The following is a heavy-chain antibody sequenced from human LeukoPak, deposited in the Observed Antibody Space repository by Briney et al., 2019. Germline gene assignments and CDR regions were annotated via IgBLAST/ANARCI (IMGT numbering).Heavy chain of an antibody. CDR1: GGSISSSSYY. V-gene: IGHV4-39*07. J-gene: IGHJ6*03. Sequence: SETLSLTCTVSGGSISSSSYYWGWIRQPPGKGLGWIGNIFYSGSTDYSPSLKSRVTISVDTSKNQFSLRLTSVTAADTAVYYCARTTEGGYTYGYFYYYYMDVWGKGTTVTISS. CDR3: ARTTEGGYTYGYFYYYYMDV. CDR2: IFYSGST. D-gene: IGHD5-18*01.